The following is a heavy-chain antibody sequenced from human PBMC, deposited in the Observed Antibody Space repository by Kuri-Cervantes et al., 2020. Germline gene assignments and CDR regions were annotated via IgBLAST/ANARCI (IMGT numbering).Heavy chain of an antibody. CDR1: GFTFSSYW. CDR2: INSDGSST. J-gene: IGHJ4*02. D-gene: IGHD3-10*01. Sequence: ETLSLTCAASGFTFSSYWMHWARQAPGKGLVWVSRINSDGSSTSYADSVKGRFTISRDNAKNTLYLQMNSLRAEDTAVYYCARDKGGGTMVRGVINPIDYWGQGTLVTVSS. CDR3: ARDKGGGTMVRGVINPIDY. V-gene: IGHV3-74*01.